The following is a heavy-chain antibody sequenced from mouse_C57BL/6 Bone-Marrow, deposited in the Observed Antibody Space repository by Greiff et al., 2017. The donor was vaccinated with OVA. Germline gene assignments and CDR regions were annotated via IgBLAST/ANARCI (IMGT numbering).Heavy chain of an antibody. CDR2: IYPGSGNT. Sequence: QVQLQQSGAELVRPGASVKLSCKASGYTFTDYYINWVKQRPGQGLEWIARIYPGSGNTYYNENFKGKATLTAEKSSSTSYMQLSRLTSEDSAVYFCAGGGYLFAYWGQGTLVTVSA. V-gene: IGHV1-76*01. J-gene: IGHJ3*01. D-gene: IGHD5-1*01. CDR3: AGGGYLFAY. CDR1: GYTFTDYY.